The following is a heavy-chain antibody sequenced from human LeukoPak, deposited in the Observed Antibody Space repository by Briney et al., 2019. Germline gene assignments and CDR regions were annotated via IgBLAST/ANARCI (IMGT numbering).Heavy chain of an antibody. D-gene: IGHD2-2*01. CDR1: GFTFSSYA. CDR2: ISGSGGST. CDR3: AKTLGYCSSTSCQYWYFDL. J-gene: IGHJ2*01. V-gene: IGHV3-23*01. Sequence: HPGGSLRLSCAASGFTFSSYAMTWVRQAPGKGLEWVSVISGSGGSTYYADSVKGRFTISRDNSMNTLNLQMNSLRAEDTAVYYCAKTLGYCSSTSCQYWYFDLWGRGTLVTVSS.